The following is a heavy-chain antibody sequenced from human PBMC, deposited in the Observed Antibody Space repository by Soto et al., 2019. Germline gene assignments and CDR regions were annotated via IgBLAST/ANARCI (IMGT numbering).Heavy chain of an antibody. V-gene: IGHV3-7*01. D-gene: IGHD6-13*01. CDR2: IKQDGSEK. CDR1: GLTCSSCW. J-gene: IGHJ6*02. Sequence: PGGAQRVSSAASGLTCSSCWISWVRRAQGKGLEGVANIKQDGSEKYYVDSVKGRFTISRDNAKNSLYLQMNSLRAEDTAVYYCAAGSEGSSWFQTYYYYGMDVWGQGTTVTVSS. CDR3: AAGSEGSSWFQTYYYYGMDV.